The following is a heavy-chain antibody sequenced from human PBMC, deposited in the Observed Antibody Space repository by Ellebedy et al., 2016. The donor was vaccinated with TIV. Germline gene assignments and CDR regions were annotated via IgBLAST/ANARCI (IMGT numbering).Heavy chain of an antibody. CDR2: ISSSSSYT. J-gene: IGHJ4*02. CDR3: ARDPIDGSGSYAY. V-gene: IGHV3-11*05. Sequence: GESLKISXAASGFTFSDYYMSWIRQAPGKGLEWVSYISSSSSYTNYADSVKGRFTISRDNAKNSLYLQMNSLRAEDTAVYYCARDPIDGSGSYAYWGQGTLVTVSS. D-gene: IGHD3-10*01. CDR1: GFTFSDYY.